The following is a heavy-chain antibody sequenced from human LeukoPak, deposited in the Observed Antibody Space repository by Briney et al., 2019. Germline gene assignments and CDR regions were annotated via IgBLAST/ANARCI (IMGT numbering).Heavy chain of an antibody. J-gene: IGHJ4*02. D-gene: IGHD1-26*01. V-gene: IGHV3-64*02. Sequence: GGSLRLSCAGTGVSFSSYTLQWVRQAPGKGLEYVSSLSRDGRYRYYADSVKGRFTISRDNSKNTTYLQMGSLRPEDKAVYYCRGVGATKDYWGQGTLITVSS. CDR2: LSRDGRYR. CDR3: RGVGATKDY. CDR1: GVSFSSYT.